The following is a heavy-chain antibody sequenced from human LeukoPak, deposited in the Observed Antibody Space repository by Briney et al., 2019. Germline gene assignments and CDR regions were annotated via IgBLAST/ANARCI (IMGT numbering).Heavy chain of an antibody. CDR1: GGSISSGGYY. CDR3: ARMTTVTKQNFDY. V-gene: IGHV4-31*03. Sequence: PSQTLSLTCTVSGGSISSGGYYWSWIRQHPGKGLEWIGYIYYSGSTYYNPSLKSRVTISVETSKNQFSLKLSSVTAADTAVYYCARMTTVTKQNFDYWGQGTLVTVSS. J-gene: IGHJ4*02. CDR2: IYYSGST. D-gene: IGHD4-17*01.